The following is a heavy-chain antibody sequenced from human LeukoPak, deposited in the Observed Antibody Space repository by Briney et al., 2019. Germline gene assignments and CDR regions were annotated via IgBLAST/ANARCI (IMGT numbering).Heavy chain of an antibody. Sequence: GGSLRLSCAASGFTFSSYSMNWVRQAPGKGLEWVSYISSSSSTIYYADSVKGRFTISRDNAKNSLYLQMNSLRAEDTALYYCAKDMRGAYYYGMDVWGQGTTVTVSS. V-gene: IGHV3-48*01. D-gene: IGHD2-2*01. CDR2: ISSSSSTI. CDR3: AKDMRGAYYYGMDV. J-gene: IGHJ6*02. CDR1: GFTFSSYS.